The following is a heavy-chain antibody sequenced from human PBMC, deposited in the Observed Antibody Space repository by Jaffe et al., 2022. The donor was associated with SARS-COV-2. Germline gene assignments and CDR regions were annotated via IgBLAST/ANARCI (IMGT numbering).Heavy chain of an antibody. V-gene: IGHV4-61*01. CDR1: GASVSSGPYH. Sequence: QVQLLESGPGLVKPSETLSLTCTVSGASVSSGPYHWSWIRQPPGKGLEWIGHTYSDGKTSHNPSLKSRVIVSVDASKNQFSLRLSSVTVADTAVYYCATYKEGVGGDGYWGQGTLVTVSP. D-gene: IGHD4-17*01. CDR3: ATYKEGVGGDGY. CDR2: TYSDGKT. J-gene: IGHJ4*02.